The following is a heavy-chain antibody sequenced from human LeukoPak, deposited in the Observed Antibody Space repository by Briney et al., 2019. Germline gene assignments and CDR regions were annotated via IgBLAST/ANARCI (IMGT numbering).Heavy chain of an antibody. CDR1: GFTFSSYG. V-gene: IGHV3-30*03. Sequence: GGSLRLSCAASGFTFSSYGMHWVRQAPGKGLEWVAVISYDRSNKYYADSVKGRFTISRDNSKNTLYLQMNSLRAEDTAVYYCARDIDYYGSDALLDIWGQGTMVTVSS. D-gene: IGHD3-10*01. CDR3: ARDIDYYGSDALLDI. CDR2: ISYDRSNK. J-gene: IGHJ3*02.